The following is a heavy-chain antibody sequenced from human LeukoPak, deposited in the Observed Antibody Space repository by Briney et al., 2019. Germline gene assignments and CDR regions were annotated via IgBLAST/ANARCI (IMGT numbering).Heavy chain of an antibody. V-gene: IGHV4-61*02. CDR2: IYTSGST. J-gene: IGHJ4*02. D-gene: IGHD1-26*01. CDR3: AREGRYPDY. Sequence: SQTLSLTRTVSGGSISSGSYYWSWIRQPAGKGLEWIGRIYTSGSTNYNPSLKSRVTISVDTSKNQFSLKLSSVTAADTAVYYCAREGRYPDYWGQGTLVTVSS. CDR1: GGSISSGSYY.